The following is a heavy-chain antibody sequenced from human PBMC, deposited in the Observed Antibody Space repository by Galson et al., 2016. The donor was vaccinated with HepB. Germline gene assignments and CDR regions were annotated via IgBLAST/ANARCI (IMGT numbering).Heavy chain of an antibody. Sequence: SLRLSCAASGFTFSSSFMIWVRQAPGQGLEWVSSISSSSGYIYYADSLKGRFTIFRDNAQNSLYLQMNSLRAEDTAFYYCARDRGAILGTIRFDYWGQGALVTVSS. V-gene: IGHV3-21*01. D-gene: IGHD3-3*01. CDR2: ISSSSGYI. J-gene: IGHJ4*02. CDR3: ARDRGAILGTIRFDY. CDR1: GFTFSSSF.